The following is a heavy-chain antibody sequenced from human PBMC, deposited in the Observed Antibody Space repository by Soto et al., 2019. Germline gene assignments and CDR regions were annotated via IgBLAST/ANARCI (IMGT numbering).Heavy chain of an antibody. V-gene: IGHV4-30-4*01. CDR2: IYYSGST. CDR3: ARDSGYDQYYYGMDV. D-gene: IGHD1-1*01. J-gene: IGHJ6*02. Sequence: PSETLSLTCAISGDSIDTSDWWNWVRQPPGKGLEWIGYIYYSGSTYYNPSLKSRVTISVDTSKNQFSLKLSSVTAADTAVYYCARDSGYDQYYYGMDVWGQGTTFTVSS. CDR1: GDSIDTSDW.